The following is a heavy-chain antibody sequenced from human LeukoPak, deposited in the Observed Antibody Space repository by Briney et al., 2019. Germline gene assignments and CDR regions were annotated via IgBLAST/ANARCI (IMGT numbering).Heavy chain of an antibody. CDR3: ARDWGLRWYFDY. Sequence: SETLSLTCTVSGGSISSGDYYWSWIRQPPGKGLEWIGYIYYSGSTYYNLSLKSRVTISVDTSKNQFSLKLSSVTAADTAVYYCARDWGLRWYFDYWGQGTLVTVSS. J-gene: IGHJ4*02. CDR1: GGSISSGDYY. CDR2: IYYSGST. D-gene: IGHD4-23*01. V-gene: IGHV4-30-4*01.